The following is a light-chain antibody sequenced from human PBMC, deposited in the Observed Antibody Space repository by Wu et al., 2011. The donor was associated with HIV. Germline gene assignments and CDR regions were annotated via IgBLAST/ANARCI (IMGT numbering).Light chain of an antibody. J-gene: IGKJ4*01. CDR3: QQYNDWPLT. Sequence: TLSWQGQSECLQKVSLDQQKPGQAPRILMFGASTRASDIPARFSGSGSGTEFTLTISSLQSEDFAVYYCQQYNDWPLTFGGGTRVEIK. CDR2: GAS. CDR1: ECLQK. V-gene: IGKV3-15*01.